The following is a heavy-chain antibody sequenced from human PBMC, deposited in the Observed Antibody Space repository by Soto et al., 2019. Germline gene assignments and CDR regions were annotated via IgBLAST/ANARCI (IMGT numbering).Heavy chain of an antibody. J-gene: IGHJ5*02. CDR1: GFTFSTYA. Sequence: PGGSLRLSCAASGFTFSTYAMSWVRQAPGKGLEWVSGINYTGGGTYYADSVKGRFTISRDNSRNTLSLQMNSLRAEDTAVYYCARTYYYGSGSYPRFDPWGQGTLVPVSS. V-gene: IGHV3-23*01. CDR3: ARTYYYGSGSYPRFDP. D-gene: IGHD3-10*01. CDR2: INYTGGGT.